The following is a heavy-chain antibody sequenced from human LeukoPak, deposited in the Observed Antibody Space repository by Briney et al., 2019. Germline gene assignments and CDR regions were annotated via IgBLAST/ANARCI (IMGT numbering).Heavy chain of an antibody. D-gene: IGHD2-15*01. CDR1: GYTFIGYY. CDR2: INPNSGGT. CDR3: AKVGYCSGGSCNPEYFQE. Sequence: GASVKDTFKSSGYTFIGYYMHWVRQAPGQGLEWMGWINPNSGGTNYAQKFQGRVTMTRDTSISTAYMELSRLRSDDTAVYYCAKVGYCSGGSCNPEYFQEWGQRSLVTVSS. V-gene: IGHV1-2*02. J-gene: IGHJ1*01.